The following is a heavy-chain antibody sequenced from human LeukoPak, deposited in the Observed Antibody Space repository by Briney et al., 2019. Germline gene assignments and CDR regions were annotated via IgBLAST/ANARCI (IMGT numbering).Heavy chain of an antibody. CDR2: ISAYNGNT. V-gene: IGHV1-18*01. J-gene: IGHJ3*02. CDR1: GYRFTSHG. CDR3: AREDVSLDAFDI. Sequence: ASVKVSCKASGYRFTSHGINWVRQAPGQGLEWMGWISAYNGNTNYEQKFQDRVTMTTDTSTSTVHMELRTLRSDDTAMYYCAREDVSLDAFDIWGQGTMVTVSS. D-gene: IGHD3-16*01.